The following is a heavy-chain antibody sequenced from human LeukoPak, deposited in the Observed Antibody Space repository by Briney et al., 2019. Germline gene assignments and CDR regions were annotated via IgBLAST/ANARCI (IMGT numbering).Heavy chain of an antibody. D-gene: IGHD6-6*01. Sequence: GGSLRLSCAASGFTFSSYWMHWVRQAPGKGLVWVSRINSDGSSTSYADSVKGRFTISRDNAKNTLYLQMNSLRAEDTAVYYCARGEEQLDYYYYYMDVWGKGTTVTVSS. V-gene: IGHV3-74*01. CDR3: ARGEEQLDYYYYYMDV. J-gene: IGHJ6*03. CDR1: GFTFSSYW. CDR2: INSDGSST.